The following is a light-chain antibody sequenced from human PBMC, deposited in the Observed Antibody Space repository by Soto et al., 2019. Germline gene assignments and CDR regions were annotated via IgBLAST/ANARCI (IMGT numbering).Light chain of an antibody. CDR1: ESVSDNY. V-gene: IGKV3-20*01. Sequence: TLSLSPGERATLYCRASESVSDNYVARYQQGSGPAPRPVIYGASSRASACPDRFSGGGSGADFTLTISRLEPEDFAVYYCQQYGSSPLTFGGGTKVDIK. CDR3: QQYGSSPLT. J-gene: IGKJ4*01. CDR2: GAS.